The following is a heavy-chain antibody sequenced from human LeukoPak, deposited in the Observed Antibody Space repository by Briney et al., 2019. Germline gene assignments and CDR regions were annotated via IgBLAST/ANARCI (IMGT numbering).Heavy chain of an antibody. D-gene: IGHD5-12*01. CDR3: ARVHSGYGPDYIDH. J-gene: IGHJ4*02. CDR2: ISSTSGYI. CDR1: GFTFTSVS. Sequence: RGSLRLSCAPSGFTFTSVSMNCVRHAPGKGLEWVSSISSTSGYISDADSMKGRFTISRENAKNPLYLQIDRLRAEDTAVYYCARVHSGYGPDYIDHWGQGTLVTVSS. V-gene: IGHV3-21*01.